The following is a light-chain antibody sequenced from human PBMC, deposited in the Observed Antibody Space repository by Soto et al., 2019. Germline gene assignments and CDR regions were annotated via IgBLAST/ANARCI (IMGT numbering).Light chain of an antibody. CDR2: DAS. CDR1: QSISSW. CDR3: QQYNSYPWT. V-gene: IGKV1-5*01. Sequence: DIQMTQSPSTLSASVGDRVTITCRASQSISSWLAWYQQKPGKAPKLLIYDASSLESGVPSRFSGSGSGTEITLTISRLQAYDFATYYCQQYNSYPWTFGQGTKVEIK. J-gene: IGKJ1*01.